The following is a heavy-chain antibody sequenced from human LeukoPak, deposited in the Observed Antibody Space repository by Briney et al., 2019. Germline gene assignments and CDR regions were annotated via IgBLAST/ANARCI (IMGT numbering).Heavy chain of an antibody. D-gene: IGHD4-23*01. CDR2: ISGSGGST. V-gene: IGHV3-23*01. CDR1: GLTFSTYA. J-gene: IGHJ4*02. Sequence: PGGSLRLSCAASGLTFSTYAMSWVRQAPGRGLEWVSGISGSGGSTFYADSVKGRFTISRDNSKNTLFLQMNSLRAEDTAVYYCAKDRYGGTWYYFDYWGQGTLVTVSS. CDR3: AKDRYGGTWYYFDY.